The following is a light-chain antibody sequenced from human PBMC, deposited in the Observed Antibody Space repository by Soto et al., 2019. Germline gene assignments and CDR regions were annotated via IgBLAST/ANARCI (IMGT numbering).Light chain of an antibody. CDR3: QQRYKTSLSS. CDR1: QRIDNL. V-gene: IGKV1-39*01. J-gene: IGKJ2*01. CDR2: GAS. Sequence: DIQMTQSPSFLSASVGYRGTITCRASQRIDNLLNWYQQKPGKAPKLLIYGASSLQSGVPSRFSGSGYGTDFTLTITSLQPEDSATYHCQQRYKTSLSSFGKGTKVDIK.